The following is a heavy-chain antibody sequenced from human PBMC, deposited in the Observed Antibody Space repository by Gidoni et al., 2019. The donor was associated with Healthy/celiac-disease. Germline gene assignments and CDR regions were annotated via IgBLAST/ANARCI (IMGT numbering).Heavy chain of an antibody. D-gene: IGHD3-3*01. CDR2: IYPGDSDT. CDR3: ARQPNVGSGGDYFDY. J-gene: IGHJ4*02. V-gene: IGHV5-51*01. CDR1: GYSFTSYW. Sequence: EVQLVQSGAEVKKPGESLKISCKGSGYSFTSYWIGWGRQMPGKGLEWMGIIYPGDSDTRYSPSFQGQVTISADKSISTAYLQWSSQKASDTAMYYCARQPNVGSGGDYFDYWGQGTLVTVSS.